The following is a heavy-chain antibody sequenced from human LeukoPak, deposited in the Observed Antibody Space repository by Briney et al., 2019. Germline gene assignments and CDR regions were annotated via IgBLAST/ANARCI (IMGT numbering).Heavy chain of an antibody. Sequence: ASVKVSCKASGYTFTSYGISWVRQAPGQGLEWMGWISAYNGNTNYAQKLQGRVTMTTDTSTSTAYMELRSLRSDDTAVYYCARRMEGYCSSTSCYTFDYWGQGTLVTVSS. CDR1: GYTFTSYG. J-gene: IGHJ4*02. CDR2: ISAYNGNT. D-gene: IGHD2-2*02. V-gene: IGHV1-18*01. CDR3: ARRMEGYCSSTSCYTFDY.